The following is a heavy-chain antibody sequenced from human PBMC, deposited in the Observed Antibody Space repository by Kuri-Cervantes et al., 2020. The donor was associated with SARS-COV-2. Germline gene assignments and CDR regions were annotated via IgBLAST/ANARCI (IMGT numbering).Heavy chain of an antibody. CDR2: ISYDGSNK. Sequence: GESLKISCAASGFTFSSYGMHWVRQAPGKGLEWVAVISYDGSNKYYADSVKGRFTISRDNSKNTLYMQMNSLRAEDTAVYYCAKDRVYCGSTSCSHDAFEIWGQGTMVTVSS. D-gene: IGHD2-2*01. CDR1: GFTFSSYG. CDR3: AKDRVYCGSTSCSHDAFEI. V-gene: IGHV3-30*05. J-gene: IGHJ3*02.